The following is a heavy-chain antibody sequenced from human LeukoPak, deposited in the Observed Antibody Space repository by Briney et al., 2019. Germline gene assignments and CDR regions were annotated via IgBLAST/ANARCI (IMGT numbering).Heavy chain of an antibody. J-gene: IGHJ6*03. D-gene: IGHD3-10*01. CDR2: IVPFGSA. V-gene: IGHV1-69*05. CDR3: ASMIRGVIKYYYYYMDV. CDR1: GGTFINYA. Sequence: GASVKVSCKASGGTFINYALSWVRQAPGQGLEWMGGIVPFGSANYAQKFQDRVTITTDESTSTAYMELSSLRSEDTAVYYCASMIRGVIKYYYYYMDVWGEGTTVNVSS.